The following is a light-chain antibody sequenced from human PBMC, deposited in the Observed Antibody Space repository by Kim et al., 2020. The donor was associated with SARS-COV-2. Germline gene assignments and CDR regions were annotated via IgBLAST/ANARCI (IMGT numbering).Light chain of an antibody. Sequence: SYELTQPPSVSVSPGQTASITCFGDKLGVKYACWYQQKPGQSPVLVIYQDSKRPSGIPERFSGSNSGNTATLPISGTQAVDEADYYCQAWDSSTTVVFGGGTQLTVL. CDR3: QAWDSSTTVV. V-gene: IGLV3-1*01. CDR1: KLGVKY. CDR2: QDS. J-gene: IGLJ2*01.